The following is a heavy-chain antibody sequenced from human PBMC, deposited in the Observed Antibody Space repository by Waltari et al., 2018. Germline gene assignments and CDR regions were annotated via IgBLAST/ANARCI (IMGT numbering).Heavy chain of an antibody. CDR1: GFTFSRYC. Sequence: QVQLVESGGGVVQPGRSLRLSCAASGFTFSRYCIHWVRQAPGKGLEWVAVIWYDGSNKYYADSVKGRFTISRDNSKNTLYLQMNSLRAEDTAVYYCASGSTGGAFDIWGQGTMVTVSS. CDR2: IWYDGSNK. J-gene: IGHJ3*02. CDR3: ASGSTGGAFDI. D-gene: IGHD3-10*01. V-gene: IGHV3-33*01.